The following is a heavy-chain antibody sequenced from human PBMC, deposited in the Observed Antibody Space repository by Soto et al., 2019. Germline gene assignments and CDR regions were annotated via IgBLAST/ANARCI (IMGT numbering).Heavy chain of an antibody. J-gene: IGHJ6*02. CDR2: IWYDGSNK. CDR3: ARVRDTIGSRYGMDV. Sequence: GGSLRLSCAASGFTFSSYGMHWVRQAPGKGLEWVAVIWYDGSNKYYADSVKGRFTISRDNSKNTLYLQMNSLRAEDTAVYYCARVRDTIGSRYGMDVWGQGTTVTVSS. V-gene: IGHV3-33*01. D-gene: IGHD3-3*01. CDR1: GFTFSSYG.